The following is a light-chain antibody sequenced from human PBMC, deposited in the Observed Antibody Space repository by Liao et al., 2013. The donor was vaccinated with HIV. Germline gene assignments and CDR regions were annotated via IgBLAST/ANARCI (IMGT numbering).Light chain of an antibody. CDR2: QDT. CDR1: KLGDEY. J-gene: IGLJ2*01. V-gene: IGLV3-1*01. CDR3: QVWDGVTAL. Sequence: SFDLTQPPSVSVSPGQTASITCSGDKLGDEYVSWYQQKPGQSPVVVIYQDTRRPSGIPGRFSGSSSENTGTLTISGTQPMDEADYYCQVWDGVTALFGGGTKLTVL.